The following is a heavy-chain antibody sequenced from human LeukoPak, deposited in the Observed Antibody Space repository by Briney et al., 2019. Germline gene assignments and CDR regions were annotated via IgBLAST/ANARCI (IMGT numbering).Heavy chain of an antibody. CDR1: GFTFNNYA. Sequence: GGSLRLSCATSGFTFNNYAMSWVRRAPGKGLEWVSTISGSGGSTYYADSVKGRSTISRDNSKNTLYLQMSSLRAEDTAVYYCTRGISYTMNIWGQGTTVTVSS. V-gene: IGHV3-23*01. D-gene: IGHD2/OR15-2a*01. J-gene: IGHJ6*02. CDR3: TRGISYTMNI. CDR2: ISGSGGST.